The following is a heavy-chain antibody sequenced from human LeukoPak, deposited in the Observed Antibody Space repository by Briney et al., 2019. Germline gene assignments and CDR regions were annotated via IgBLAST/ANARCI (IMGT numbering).Heavy chain of an antibody. V-gene: IGHV1-8*03. CDR3: ARGEYSSWDYYYYMDV. CDR1: GYTFTSYD. D-gene: IGHD6-6*01. J-gene: IGHJ6*03. CDR2: MNPNSGNT. Sequence: GASVKVSCKASGYTFTSYDINWVRQATGQGREWMGWMNPNSGNTGYAQKFQGRVTITRNTSISTAYMELSSLRSEDTAVYYCARGEYSSWDYYYYMDVWGKGTTVTVSS.